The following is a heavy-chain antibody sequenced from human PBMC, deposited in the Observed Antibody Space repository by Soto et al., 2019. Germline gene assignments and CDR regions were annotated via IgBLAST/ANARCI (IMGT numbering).Heavy chain of an antibody. CDR1: GFTLYQFS. Sequence: PGGSLGLSYAASGFTLYQFSMSSVRQAPGKGLEWVSGISASGRDTYYADFVKDRFTISRDNSKNTVFLQLNSLRADDTAIYYCAKGKSSGWYYFDYWGQGTPVTVSS. CDR2: ISASGRDT. D-gene: IGHD6-19*01. V-gene: IGHV3-23*01. CDR3: AKGKSSGWYYFDY. J-gene: IGHJ4*02.